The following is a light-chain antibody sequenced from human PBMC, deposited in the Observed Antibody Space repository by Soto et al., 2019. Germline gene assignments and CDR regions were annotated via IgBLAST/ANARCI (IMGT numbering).Light chain of an antibody. CDR3: QHRSDWPRT. V-gene: IGKV3-11*01. Sequence: EVVLTQSPATLSLSPEERATLSCRASQSIRYYLAWYQQKPGQAPRLLIYDASNRATGVPARFSGSGSGTEFTLTISSLEPEDFAVYYCQHRSDWPRTFGQGTKLEIK. CDR1: QSIRYY. CDR2: DAS. J-gene: IGKJ2*01.